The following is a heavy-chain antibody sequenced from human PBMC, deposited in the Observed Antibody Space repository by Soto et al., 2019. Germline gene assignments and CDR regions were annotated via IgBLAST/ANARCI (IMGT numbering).Heavy chain of an antibody. CDR1: GYTFTGYY. V-gene: IGHV1-2*02. D-gene: IGHD3-3*01. CDR2: INPNSGGT. Sequence: ASVKVSCKASGYTFTGYYMHWVRQAPGQGLEWMGWINPNSGGTNYAQKFQGRLTMTRDTSISTAYMELSRLTSDDTAVYYCATVISAITTNYHSCGMAVWGRGTTVTVSS. J-gene: IGHJ6*02. CDR3: ATVISAITTNYHSCGMAV.